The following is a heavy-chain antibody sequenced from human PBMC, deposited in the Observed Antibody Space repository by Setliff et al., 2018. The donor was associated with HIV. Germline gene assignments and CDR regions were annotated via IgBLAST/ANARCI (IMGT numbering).Heavy chain of an antibody. J-gene: IGHJ6*04. CDR1: GFTFSRYW. V-gene: IGHV3-74*01. CDR2: INSDGSTT. CDR3: LVAVEEDV. D-gene: IGHD5-12*01. Sequence: GGSLRLSCAASGFTFSRYWMHWVRQAPGKGLVWVSRINSDGSTTSYADSVKGRFTISRDNAKSTLYLQMNSLRAEDTAVYYCLVAVEEDVWGKGTTVTVSS.